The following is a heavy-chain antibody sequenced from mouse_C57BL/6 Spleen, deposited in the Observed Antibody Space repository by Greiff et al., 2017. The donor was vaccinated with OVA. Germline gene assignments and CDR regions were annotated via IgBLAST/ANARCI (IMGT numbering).Heavy chain of an antibody. J-gene: IGHJ1*03. CDR2: IYPGDGDT. CDR1: GYAFSSSW. CDR3: ARGANSWYFDV. Sequence: VQLQESGPELVKPGASVKISCKASGYAFSSSWMNWVKQRPGKGLEWIGRIYPGDGDTNYNGKFKGKATLTADKSSSTAYMQLSSLTSEDSAVYFCARGANSWYFDVWGTGTTGTVSS. D-gene: IGHD4-1*01. V-gene: IGHV1-82*01.